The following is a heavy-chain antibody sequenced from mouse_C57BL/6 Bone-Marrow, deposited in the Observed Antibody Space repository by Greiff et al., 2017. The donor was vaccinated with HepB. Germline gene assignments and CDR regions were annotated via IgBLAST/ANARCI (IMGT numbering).Heavy chain of an antibody. Sequence: VQLQQSGAELMKPGASVKLSCKATGYSFTDYNMNWVKQSNGKSLEWIGVINPNYGTTSYNQKFKGKATLTVDQSSSTAYMQLNSLTSEDSAVYYCARPYYGSSLFAYWGQGTLVTVSA. D-gene: IGHD1-1*01. V-gene: IGHV1-39*01. CDR2: INPNYGTT. CDR1: GYSFTDYN. CDR3: ARPYYGSSLFAY. J-gene: IGHJ3*01.